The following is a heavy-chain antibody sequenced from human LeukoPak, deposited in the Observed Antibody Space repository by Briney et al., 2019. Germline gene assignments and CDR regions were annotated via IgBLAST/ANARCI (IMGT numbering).Heavy chain of an antibody. Sequence: PSETLSLTCAVSGYSISSGYYWGWIRQSPGKRLEWIGNIYHSGITHYNPSLQGRITLSVDTSKNQFSLNPSSVTAADTAVYYCTRFSTASSRPAYYWGQGTLVIVSS. CDR3: TRFSTASSRPAYY. D-gene: IGHD1-14*01. V-gene: IGHV4-38-2*01. J-gene: IGHJ4*02. CDR1: GYSISSGYY. CDR2: IYHSGIT.